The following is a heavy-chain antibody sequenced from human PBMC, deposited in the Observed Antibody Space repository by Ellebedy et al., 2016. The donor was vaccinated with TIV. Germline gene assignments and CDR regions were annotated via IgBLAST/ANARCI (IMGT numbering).Heavy chain of an antibody. Sequence: SETLSLTCSVSGGSIRSHYWTWIRQPPGQGLEWIGNIYHSWTVNYNPSLKSRVTISIDRSKNQFSLNLTSVSAADTAVYYCAKPGDHWSGSNWFDLWGQGAPVTVSS. J-gene: IGHJ5*02. D-gene: IGHD3-3*01. CDR1: GGSIRSHY. CDR3: AKPGDHWSGSNWFDL. V-gene: IGHV4-59*11. CDR2: IYHSWTV.